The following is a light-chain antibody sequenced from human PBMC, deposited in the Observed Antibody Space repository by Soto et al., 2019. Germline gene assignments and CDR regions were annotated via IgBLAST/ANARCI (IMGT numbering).Light chain of an antibody. CDR2: WAS. V-gene: IGKV4-1*01. J-gene: IGKJ4*01. CDR1: QSVLYSSNNKNY. Sequence: DIAMTQSPDSLAESLGERATINCKSSQSVLYSSNNKNYLAWFQQRPGQPPKLLIYWASTRESGVPDRFSGSGSGTDFTLTISSLQAEDVAVYFCQQYYTTPFSFGGGTKVEIK. CDR3: QQYYTTPFS.